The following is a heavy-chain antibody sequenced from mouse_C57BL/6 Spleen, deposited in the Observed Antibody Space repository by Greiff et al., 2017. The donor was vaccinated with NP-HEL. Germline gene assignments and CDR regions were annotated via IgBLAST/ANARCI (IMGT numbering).Heavy chain of an antibody. CDR1: GYTFTDYY. CDR3: ARSGGNYEAWFAY. CDR2: INPYNGGT. Sequence: VQLQQSGPVLVKPGASVKMSCKASGYTFTDYYMNWVKQSHGKSLEWIGVINPYNGGTSYNQKFKGKATLTVDKSSSTAYMELNSLTSEDSAVYYCARSGGNYEAWFAYWGQGTLVTVSA. V-gene: IGHV1-19*01. D-gene: IGHD2-1*01. J-gene: IGHJ3*01.